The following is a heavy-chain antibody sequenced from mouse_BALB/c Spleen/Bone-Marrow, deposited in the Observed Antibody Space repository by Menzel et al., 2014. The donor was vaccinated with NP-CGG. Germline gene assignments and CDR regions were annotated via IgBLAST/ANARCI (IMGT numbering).Heavy chain of an antibody. V-gene: IGHV1S81*02. CDR1: GYSFTRYY. Sequence: QVQLQQSGAELVKPGASVKLSCKASGYSFTRYYMYWVKQRPGQGLEWIGEINPSNGGTNFNEKFKSKATLTVVKSSSTAYMQFSSLTSEDSAVYYCTRSNYGYWYFDVWGAGTTVTVSS. CDR2: INPSNGGT. D-gene: IGHD1-1*01. J-gene: IGHJ1*01. CDR3: TRSNYGYWYFDV.